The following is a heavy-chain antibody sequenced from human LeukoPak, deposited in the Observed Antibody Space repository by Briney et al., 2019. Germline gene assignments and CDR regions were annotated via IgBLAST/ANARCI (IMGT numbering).Heavy chain of an antibody. V-gene: IGHV1-24*01. CDR2: FDPEDGET. CDR1: GYTLTELS. J-gene: IGHJ4*02. D-gene: IGHD1-26*01. Sequence: GASVKVSXKVSGYTLTELSMHWVRQAPGKGLEWIGGFDPEDGETIYAQKFQGRVTMTEDTSTDTAYMELSSLRSEDTAVYYCATDRYSGSYLAFDYWGQGTLVTVSS. CDR3: ATDRYSGSYLAFDY.